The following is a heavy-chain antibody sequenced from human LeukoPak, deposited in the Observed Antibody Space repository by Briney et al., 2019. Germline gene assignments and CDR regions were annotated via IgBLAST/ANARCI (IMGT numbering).Heavy chain of an antibody. J-gene: IGHJ4*02. CDR1: GYTFTSYG. D-gene: IGHD6-13*01. Sequence: ASVKVSCKASGYTFTSYGISWVRQAPGQGLEWMVWISAYNGNTNYAQKLQGRVTMTTDTSTSTAYMELRSLRSDDTAVYYCARDLGIAAAGTQDYWGQGTLVTVSS. V-gene: IGHV1-18*04. CDR3: ARDLGIAAAGTQDY. CDR2: ISAYNGNT.